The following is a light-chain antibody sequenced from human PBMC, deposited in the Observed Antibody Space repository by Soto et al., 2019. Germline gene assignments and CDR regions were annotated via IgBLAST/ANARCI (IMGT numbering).Light chain of an antibody. J-gene: IGKJ4*01. Sequence: EIVLTQSPDILSLSPGERATLSCRASQSAGTYLAWYQQKPGQPPRLLIYDASKRATGIPARFSGSGSGTDFTLTISSLEPEDFALYYCQQRILWLPTCGGGTKVEI. V-gene: IGKV3-11*01. CDR1: QSAGTY. CDR2: DAS. CDR3: QQRILWLPT.